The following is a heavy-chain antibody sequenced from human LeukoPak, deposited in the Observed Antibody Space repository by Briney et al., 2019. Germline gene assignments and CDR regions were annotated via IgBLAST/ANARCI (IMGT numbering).Heavy chain of an antibody. CDR1: GFTFSSYG. Sequence: GGSLRLSCVASGFTFSSYGMHWVRQAPGKGLEWVAVISNDGSNKYYADSVKGRFTISRDNSKNTLYLQMNSLRAEDTAVYYCARDIVPPGIFWEFWGQGSLVTVSS. CDR3: ARDIVPPGIFWEF. V-gene: IGHV3-30*03. D-gene: IGHD2-2*01. CDR2: ISNDGSNK. J-gene: IGHJ4*02.